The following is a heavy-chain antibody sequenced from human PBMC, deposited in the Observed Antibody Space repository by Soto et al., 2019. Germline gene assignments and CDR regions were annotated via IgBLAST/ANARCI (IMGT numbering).Heavy chain of an antibody. CDR2: VYYRGRS. D-gene: IGHD4-17*01. CDR3: VSQRTTVPTQAYFDY. Sequence: PSVTLSLTCTVSGGSVTNSSYYWVWIRQSPGKGLEWIGSVYYRGRSYSKSSVKSRVTISVDTSKNRFSLSLNSVTASDTAVYFCVSQRTTVPTQAYFDYWGPGALVTVSS. V-gene: IGHV4-39*01. CDR1: GGSVTNSSYY. J-gene: IGHJ4*02.